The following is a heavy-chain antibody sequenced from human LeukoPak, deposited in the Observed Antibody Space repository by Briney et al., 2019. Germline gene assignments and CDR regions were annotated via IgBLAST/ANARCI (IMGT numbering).Heavy chain of an antibody. CDR1: GYTFTSYD. CDR3: ARDKAAGLSNWFDP. J-gene: IGHJ5*02. Sequence: ASVKVSCKASGYTFTSYDINWVRQATGQGLEWMGWMNPNSGNRGYAQKLQGRVTMTTDTSTSTAYMELRSLRSDDTAVYYCARDKAAGLSNWFDPWGQGTLVTVSS. CDR2: MNPNSGNR. D-gene: IGHD6-13*01. V-gene: IGHV1-8*01.